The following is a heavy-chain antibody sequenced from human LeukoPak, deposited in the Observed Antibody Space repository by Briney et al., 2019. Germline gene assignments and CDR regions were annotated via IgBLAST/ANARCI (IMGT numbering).Heavy chain of an antibody. CDR2: INPSGGST. J-gene: IGHJ4*02. Sequence: ASVKVSCKVSGYTLTELSMHWVRQAPGQGLEWMGIINPSGGSTSYAQKFQGRVTMTRDTSTSTVYMELSSLRSEDTAVYYCARDYRVGATTRGSPGYWGQGTLVTVSS. CDR1: GYTLTELS. V-gene: IGHV1-46*01. CDR3: ARDYRVGATTRGSPGY. D-gene: IGHD1-26*01.